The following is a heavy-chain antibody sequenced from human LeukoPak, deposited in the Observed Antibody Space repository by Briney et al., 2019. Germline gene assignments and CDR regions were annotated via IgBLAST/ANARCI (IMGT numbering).Heavy chain of an antibody. CDR1: GGSISSGGYS. D-gene: IGHD5-18*01. Sequence: SETLSLTCAVSGGSISSGGYSWSWIRQPPGKGLEWIGYIYYSGSTYYNPSLKSRVTISVDTSKNQFSLKLSSVTAADTAVYYCARGRYSYGFWGQGTLVTVSS. CDR3: ARGRYSYGF. CDR2: IYYSGST. V-gene: IGHV4-30-4*07. J-gene: IGHJ4*02.